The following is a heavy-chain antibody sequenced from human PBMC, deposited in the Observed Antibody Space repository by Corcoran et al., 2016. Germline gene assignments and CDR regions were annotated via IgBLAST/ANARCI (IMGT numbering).Heavy chain of an antibody. J-gene: IGHJ5*02. Sequence: QVTLKESGPALVKSTQTLTLTCTFSGFSLSTSGARVSWIRQPPGKALQWLAHIGWDDDKFYSTSLRTRLTISKDTSKNQVVLTMTNMDPVDTATYFWARMGGPVGGSWFDPWGQGTLVTVSS. CDR3: ARMGGPVGGSWFDP. D-gene: IGHD1-26*01. CDR1: GFSLSTSGAR. CDR2: IGWDDDK. V-gene: IGHV2-70*04.